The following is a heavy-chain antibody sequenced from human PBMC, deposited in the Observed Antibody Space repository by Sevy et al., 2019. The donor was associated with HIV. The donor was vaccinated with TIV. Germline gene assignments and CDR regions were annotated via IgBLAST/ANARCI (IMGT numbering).Heavy chain of an antibody. J-gene: IGHJ4*02. CDR3: ARVEYSSSWYYFYY. D-gene: IGHD6-13*01. V-gene: IGHV3-11*06. Sequence: GGSLRLSCAASGFTFSDYYMSWIRQAPGKGLEWVSYISSSSSYTNYADSVKGRFTISRDNAKNSLYLQMNSLRAEDTAVYYCARVEYSSSWYYFYYWGQGTLVTVSS. CDR1: GFTFSDYY. CDR2: ISSSSSYT.